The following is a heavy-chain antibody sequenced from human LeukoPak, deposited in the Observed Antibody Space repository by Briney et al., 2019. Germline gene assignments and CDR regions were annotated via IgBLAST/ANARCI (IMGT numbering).Heavy chain of an antibody. CDR3: AKALGGYHFDY. J-gene: IGHJ4*02. Sequence: GGSLRLSCAASGFTFSSYGMHWVGQAPGKGLEWVSSISGSGGNTYYADSVKGRFTISRDNSKNTLFLHMNSLRAEDTAVYYCAKALGGYHFDYWGQGTLVTVSS. CDR2: ISGSGGNT. V-gene: IGHV3-23*01. D-gene: IGHD3-16*01. CDR1: GFTFSSYG.